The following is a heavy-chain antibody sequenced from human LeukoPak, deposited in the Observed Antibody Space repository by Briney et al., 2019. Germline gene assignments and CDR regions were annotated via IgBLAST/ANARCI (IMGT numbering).Heavy chain of an antibody. CDR2: ISSSSSYI. V-gene: IGHV3-21*04. Sequence: GGSLRLSCAASGFTFSSYSMNWVRQAPGKGLEWVSSISSSSSYIYYADSVKGRFTISRDNSKNTLYLQMNSLRAEDTAVYYCAKEGARGATSGVFDYWGQGALVTVSS. D-gene: IGHD1-26*01. J-gene: IGHJ4*02. CDR3: AKEGARGATSGVFDY. CDR1: GFTFSSYS.